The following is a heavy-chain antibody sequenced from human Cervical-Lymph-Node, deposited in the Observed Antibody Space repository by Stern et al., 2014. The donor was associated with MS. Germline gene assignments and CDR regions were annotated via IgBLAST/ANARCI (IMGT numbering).Heavy chain of an antibody. D-gene: IGHD3-10*01. V-gene: IGHV4-61*02. CDR1: GDSLYSGTYY. J-gene: IGHJ4*02. CDR3: ARDRGVGGLFDY. Sequence: QVQLQESDPGLVKPTQTLSLTCTVSGDSLYSGTYYWSWIRQSAGKGLEWIGRINVSGSTNSNPSLKSRLTMSIDTSKNQFSLRLSSVTAADTAVYYCARDRGVGGLFDYWGQGTLGIVSS. CDR2: INVSGST.